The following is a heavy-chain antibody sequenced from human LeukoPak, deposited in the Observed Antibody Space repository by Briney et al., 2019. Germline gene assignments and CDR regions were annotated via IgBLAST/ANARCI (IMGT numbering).Heavy chain of an antibody. V-gene: IGHV4-59*01. CDR1: GGSISSYY. J-gene: IGHJ4*02. Sequence: SETLSLTCTVSGGSISSYYWSWIRQPPGKGLEWIGYIYYSGSTNYNPSLKSRVTISVDTSKNQFSLKLSSVTAADTAVYYCAREGYYYDSSGYSMFDYWGQGTLVTVSS. CDR3: AREGYYYDSSGYSMFDY. D-gene: IGHD3-22*01. CDR2: IYYSGST.